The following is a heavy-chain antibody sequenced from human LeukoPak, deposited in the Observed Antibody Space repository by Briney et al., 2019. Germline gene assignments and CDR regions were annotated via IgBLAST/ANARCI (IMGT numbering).Heavy chain of an antibody. Sequence: SETLSLTCTVSGGSISSSSYYWGWIRQPPGKGLEWIGSIYYSGSTYYNPSLKSRVTISVDTSKNQFSLKLSSVTAADTAVYYCARDSVFDTWGQGTMVTVSS. CDR1: GGSISSSSYY. J-gene: IGHJ3*02. CDR2: IYYSGST. V-gene: IGHV4-39*07. CDR3: ARDSVFDT.